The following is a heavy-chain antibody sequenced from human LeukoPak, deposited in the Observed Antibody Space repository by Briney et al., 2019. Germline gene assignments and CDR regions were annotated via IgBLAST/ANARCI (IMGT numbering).Heavy chain of an antibody. CDR3: ARGVYSSGWY. Sequence: GGSLRLSCAASGFTFSSYAMHWVRQAPGKGLEYVSTISNNGGSTYYANSVKGGFTISRDNSKNTLYLQMGSLRAEDMAVYYCARGVYSSGWYWGQGTLVTVSS. D-gene: IGHD6-19*01. CDR1: GFTFSSYA. V-gene: IGHV3-64*01. CDR2: ISNNGGST. J-gene: IGHJ4*02.